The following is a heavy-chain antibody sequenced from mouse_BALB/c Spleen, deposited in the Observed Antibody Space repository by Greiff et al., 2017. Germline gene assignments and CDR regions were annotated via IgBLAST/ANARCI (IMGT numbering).Heavy chain of an antibody. V-gene: IGHV2-9*02. CDR2: IWAGGST. CDR3: ARLWSHAMDY. J-gene: IGHJ4*01. CDR1: GFSLTSYG. Sequence: VKLMESGPGLVAPSQSLSITCTVSGFSLTSYGVHWVRQPPGKGLEWLGVIWAGGSTNYNSALMSRLSISKDNSKSQVFLKMNSLQTDDTAMYYCARLWSHAMDYWGQGTSVTVSS. D-gene: IGHD1-1*02.